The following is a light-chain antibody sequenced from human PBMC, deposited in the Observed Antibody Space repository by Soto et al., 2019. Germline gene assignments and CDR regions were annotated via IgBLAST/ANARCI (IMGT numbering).Light chain of an antibody. CDR3: QQSYSSPPT. V-gene: IGKV1-39*01. CDR2: AAS. Sequence: IQMAQSPCSLSASVGDRVTITCRASQGIRNDLGWYQQKPGKAPKLLIYAASSLQSGVPSRFSGSRSGPDFTLTISSLQPEDFATYYCQQSYSSPPTFGQGTKVDIK. J-gene: IGKJ1*01. CDR1: QGIRND.